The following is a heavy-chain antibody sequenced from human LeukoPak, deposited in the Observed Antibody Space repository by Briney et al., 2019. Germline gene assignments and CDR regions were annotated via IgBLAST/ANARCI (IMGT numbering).Heavy chain of an antibody. D-gene: IGHD5-12*01. CDR3: ARQGGDSGYEVSDY. CDR2: IYYNQST. Sequence: SDPLSLTCTVSGGSLSSSSYFWRWIRQPPGKGLEWIGCIYYNQSTYYNPSLKSRVTISVDTSKNQFSLKLSSVTAADTAVYYCARQGGDSGYEVSDYWGQGTLVTVSS. J-gene: IGHJ4*02. V-gene: IGHV4-39*01. CDR1: GGSLSSSSYF.